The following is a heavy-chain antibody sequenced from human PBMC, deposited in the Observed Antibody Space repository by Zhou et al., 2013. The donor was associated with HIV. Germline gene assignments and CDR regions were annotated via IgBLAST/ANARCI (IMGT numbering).Heavy chain of an antibody. CDR2: TYYSGST. CDR1: GGSISSHY. CDR3: ARLPVWIGELWKGWFDP. D-gene: IGHD3-10*01. V-gene: IGHV4-59*11. Sequence: QVQLQESGPGLVKPSETLSLTCTVSGGSISSHYWSWIRQPPGKGLEWIGYTYYSGSTNYNPSLKSRVTISVDTSKNQFSLKLSSVTAADTAVYYCARLPVWIGELWKGWFDPWGQGTRVTGLL. J-gene: IGHJ5*02.